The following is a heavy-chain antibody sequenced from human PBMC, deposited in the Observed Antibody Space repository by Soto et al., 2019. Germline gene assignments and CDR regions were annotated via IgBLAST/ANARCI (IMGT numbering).Heavy chain of an antibody. V-gene: IGHV1-69*02. D-gene: IGHD3-10*01. J-gene: IGHJ4*02. CDR1: GDTFTFYS. Sequence: QVQLVQSGAEVKKPGSSVRVSCKASGDTFTFYSINWVRQAPGLGLEWMGRINPILSMSNYAQRFQGRVTMTADKSTSNAYMELSSLRSEATAMYYCARSYGSGYRAFDYWGQGALVSVSS. CDR2: INPILSMS. CDR3: ARSYGSGYRAFDY.